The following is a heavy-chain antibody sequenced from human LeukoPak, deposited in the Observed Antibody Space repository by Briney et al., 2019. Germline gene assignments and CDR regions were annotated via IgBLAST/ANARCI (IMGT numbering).Heavy chain of an antibody. CDR2: ISWNSGSI. J-gene: IGHJ4*02. Sequence: GGSLRLSCAASGFTFDDYAMHWVRQAPGKGLEWVSGISWNSGSIGYADSVKGRFTISRDNAKNSLYLQMNSLRAEDTVLYYCARELRGTVAGAQFDYWGQGTLVTVSS. V-gene: IGHV3-9*01. CDR1: GFTFDDYA. D-gene: IGHD6-19*01. CDR3: ARELRGTVAGAQFDY.